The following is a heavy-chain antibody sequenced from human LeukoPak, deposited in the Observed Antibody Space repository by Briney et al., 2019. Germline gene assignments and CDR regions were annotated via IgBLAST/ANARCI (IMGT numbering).Heavy chain of an antibody. Sequence: GGSLRLSCAASVFTLSSYWMHGVRQAPGKGLVWGSRMNSDGSSTSYADSVKGRFTISRDNAKNTVYLEMNSLRAEDTAVYYCATSRTFDYWGQGTLVTVSS. V-gene: IGHV3-74*01. J-gene: IGHJ4*02. CDR1: VFTLSSYW. CDR3: ATSRTFDY. CDR2: MNSDGSST.